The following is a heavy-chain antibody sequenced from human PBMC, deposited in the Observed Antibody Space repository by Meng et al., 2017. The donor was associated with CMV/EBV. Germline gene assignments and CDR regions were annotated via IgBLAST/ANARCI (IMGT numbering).Heavy chain of an antibody. V-gene: IGHV4-30-4*08. J-gene: IGHJ4*02. CDR1: GGSISSGDYY. D-gene: IGHD3-22*01. CDR3: ARAAPDYYDSSGPPDY. CDR2: IYYSGST. Sequence: HVRPPSPRHCLVNPSQTLPLTCPVSGGSISSGDYYWSWIRQPPWKGLEWIGYIYYSGSTYYNPSLKSRVTISVDTSKNQFSLKLSSVTAADTAVYYCARAAPDYYDSSGPPDYWGQGTLVTVSS.